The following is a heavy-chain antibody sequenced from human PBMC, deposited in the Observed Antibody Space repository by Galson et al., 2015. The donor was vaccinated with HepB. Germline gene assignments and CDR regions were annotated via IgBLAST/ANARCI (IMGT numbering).Heavy chain of an antibody. CDR2: ISGNGGST. V-gene: IGHV3-23*01. J-gene: IGHJ4*02. D-gene: IGHD5-18*01. Sequence: SLRLSCAASGFTFSSYAMSWVRQAPGKGLEWVSAISGNGGSTYYADSVEGRFTISRDNSKNALYLQMNSLRAEDTAVYYCAKVAQLSIFDYWGQGTLVTVSS. CDR1: GFTFSSYA. CDR3: AKVAQLSIFDY.